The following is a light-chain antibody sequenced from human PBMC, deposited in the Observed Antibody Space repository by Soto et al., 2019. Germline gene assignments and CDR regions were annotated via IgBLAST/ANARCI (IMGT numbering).Light chain of an antibody. Sequence: DIPMTQSPSSLSASVGDRVTISCRASQTITTFLSWYQQKPGKAPKLLIYAATSLQSGVPSRFSGSGSGTEFTLTISSLQPEDSATYYCQQTFNSLFTFGPGTKVDFK. CDR1: QTITTF. CDR3: QQTFNSLFT. J-gene: IGKJ3*01. V-gene: IGKV1-39*01. CDR2: AAT.